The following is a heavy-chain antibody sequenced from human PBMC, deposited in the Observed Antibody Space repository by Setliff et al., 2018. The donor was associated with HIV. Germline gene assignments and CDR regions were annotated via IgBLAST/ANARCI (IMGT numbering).Heavy chain of an antibody. D-gene: IGHD3-10*01. J-gene: IGHJ4*02. CDR3: ARDAGAPGRGNPLDY. CDR2: VSPDSGDT. Sequence: ASVKVSCKTSGYTFTVNHLHWVRQAPGQGVEWVGKVSPDSGDTFYAQKFQGRVTLTRDTSIITAYMELSTLRDDDTAVYYCARDAGAPGRGNPLDYWGQGTLVTVSS. CDR1: GYTFTVNH. V-gene: IGHV1-2*02.